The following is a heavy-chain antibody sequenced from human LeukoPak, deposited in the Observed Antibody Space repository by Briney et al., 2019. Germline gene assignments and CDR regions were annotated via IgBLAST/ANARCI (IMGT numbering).Heavy chain of an antibody. CDR3: ARGEGNYVILAGFDY. Sequence: GGSLRLSCAASGFTFSRHPMHWVRQAPGKGLEWVAVIVYDGSEKYYKESVKGRFTISRDNSKNTLYLQMNSLRAEDTAVYYCARGEGNYVILAGFDYWGQGTLVTVSS. CDR1: GFTFSRHP. J-gene: IGHJ4*02. V-gene: IGHV3-30*04. D-gene: IGHD3-16*01. CDR2: IVYDGSEK.